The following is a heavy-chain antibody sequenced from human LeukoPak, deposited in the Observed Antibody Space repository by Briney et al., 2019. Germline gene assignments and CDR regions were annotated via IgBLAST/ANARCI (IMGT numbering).Heavy chain of an antibody. CDR2: IWYDGSNT. Sequence: GSLRLSCAASGFTLSSYGMHWVRQAPGKGLEWVAVIWYDGSNTYYADPVKGRFTISRDNSKNTLYLQMNSLRAEDTAIYYCATLLQGDGMDVWGKGTTVTVSS. CDR3: ATLLQGDGMDV. J-gene: IGHJ6*04. V-gene: IGHV3-33*01. CDR1: GFTLSSYG. D-gene: IGHD4-11*01.